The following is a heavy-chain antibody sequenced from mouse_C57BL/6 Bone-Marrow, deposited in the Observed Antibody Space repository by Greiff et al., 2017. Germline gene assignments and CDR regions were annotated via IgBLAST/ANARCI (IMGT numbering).Heavy chain of an antibody. Sequence: VQLQQPGAELVKPGASVKLSCKASGYTFTSYWMHWVKQRPGQGLEWIGMIHPNSGSTNYNEKFKSKATLPVDKSSSTAYMQLSSLTSEDSAVYYCARRVYYGSSYAWFAYWGQGTLVTVSA. CDR3: ARRVYYGSSYAWFAY. J-gene: IGHJ3*01. CDR2: IHPNSGST. D-gene: IGHD1-1*01. V-gene: IGHV1-64*01. CDR1: GYTFTSYW.